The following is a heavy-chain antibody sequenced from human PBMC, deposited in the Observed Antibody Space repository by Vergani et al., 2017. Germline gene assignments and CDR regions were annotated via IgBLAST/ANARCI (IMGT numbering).Heavy chain of an antibody. Sequence: EVQLLESGGGLVQPGGSLRLSCAASGFTFSSYAMSWVRQAPGKGLEWVSGVSGSGSSTYYADSVKGRFTVSRDNSKNKMYLQMNSLRAEDPAVYYCARDRAIAAALPDAFDIWGEGTMVTVSS. D-gene: IGHD6-13*01. CDR2: VSGSGSST. CDR1: GFTFSSYA. CDR3: ARDRAIAAALPDAFDI. V-gene: IGHV3-23*01. J-gene: IGHJ3*02.